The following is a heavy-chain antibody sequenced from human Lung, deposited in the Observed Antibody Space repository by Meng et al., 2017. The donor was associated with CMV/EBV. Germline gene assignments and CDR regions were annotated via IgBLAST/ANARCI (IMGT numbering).Heavy chain of an antibody. J-gene: IGHJ5*02. CDR2: IIPILAIT. D-gene: IGHD2-15*01. CDR3: GRYTDIVSVIAATRDYWFDP. V-gene: IGHV1-69*04. Sequence: SSAITWVRQAPGQGLEWMGTIIPILAITKYAQKFQGRVTITADKTSSTVYMELSSLRSDDTAVYYCGRYTDIVSVIAATRDYWFDPWGQGTLVTVSS. CDR1: SSA.